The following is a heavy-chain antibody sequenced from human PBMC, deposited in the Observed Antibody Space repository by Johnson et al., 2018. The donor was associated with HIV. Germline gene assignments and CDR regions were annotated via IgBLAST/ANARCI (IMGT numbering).Heavy chain of an antibody. CDR2: ISRDGGPA. D-gene: IGHD5-18*01. J-gene: IGHJ3*02. CDR1: GFTLSSYG. Sequence: QVQLVESGGGVVHPGKSLRLSCVGSGFTLSSYGMHWVRQAPGEGLDWVALISRDGGPAYYAAPVKGRFAISRDNAKSTLYLLMNYLPPEETAMYYCAGGMQLWFASEGDAFDIWGQGAMVSVSS. V-gene: IGHV3-30*19. CDR3: AGGMQLWFASEGDAFDI.